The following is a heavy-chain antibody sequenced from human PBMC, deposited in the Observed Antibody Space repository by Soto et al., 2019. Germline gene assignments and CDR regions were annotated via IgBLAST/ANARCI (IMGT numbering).Heavy chain of an antibody. CDR2: ISSSSSYI. D-gene: IGHD3-3*01. J-gene: IGHJ4*02. CDR3: ARDFGVRFTFFGVADDYFDY. Sequence: PGGSLRLSCAASGFTFSSYSMNWVRQAPGKGLEWVSSISSSSSYIYYADSVKGRFTISRDNAKNSLYLQMNSLRAEDTAVYYWARDFGVRFTFFGVADDYFDYWGQGTLVTVSS. V-gene: IGHV3-21*01. CDR1: GFTFSSYS.